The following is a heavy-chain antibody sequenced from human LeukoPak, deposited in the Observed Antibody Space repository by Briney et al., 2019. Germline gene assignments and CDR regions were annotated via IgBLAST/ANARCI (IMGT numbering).Heavy chain of an antibody. Sequence: GTLRLSCAASGFTFSSYGMSWVRQAPGKGLEWVSAISGSGGSTYYADSVKGRFTISRDNSKNTLYLQMNSLRAEDTAVYYCAKVGDILTGYSGGPYYFDYWGQGTLVTVSS. J-gene: IGHJ4*02. D-gene: IGHD3-9*01. CDR1: GFTFSSYG. CDR2: ISGSGGST. V-gene: IGHV3-23*01. CDR3: AKVGDILTGYSGGPYYFDY.